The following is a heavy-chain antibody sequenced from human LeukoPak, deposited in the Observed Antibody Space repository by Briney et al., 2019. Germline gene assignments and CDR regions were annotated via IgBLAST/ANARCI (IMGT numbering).Heavy chain of an antibody. Sequence: GGSLRLSCAASGFTFGDYAMSWFRQAPGKGLEWVGFIRSKAYGGTTEYAAPVKGRFTISRDDSKSIAYLQMNSLKTEDTAVYYCTRDGGSSGWYGYYYYYMDVWGKGTTVTVSS. CDR2: IRSKAYGGTT. CDR3: TRDGGSSGWYGYYYYYMDV. CDR1: GFTFGDYA. D-gene: IGHD6-19*01. J-gene: IGHJ6*03. V-gene: IGHV3-49*03.